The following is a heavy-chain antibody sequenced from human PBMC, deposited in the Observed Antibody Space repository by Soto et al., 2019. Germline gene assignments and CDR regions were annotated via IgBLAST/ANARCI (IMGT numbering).Heavy chain of an antibody. CDR1: GFTFRDYY. Sequence: GALRLSCAASGFTFRDYYMTWIRQAPGKGLEWVSYIDRSSIYTNYADSVKGRFIISRDNAQNSLHLQMNSLRAEDTAVYYCARRQQLGYYYYALDVWGQGTTVTVSS. CDR2: IDRSSIYT. V-gene: IGHV3-11*06. D-gene: IGHD3-16*01. CDR3: ARRQQLGYYYYALDV. J-gene: IGHJ6*02.